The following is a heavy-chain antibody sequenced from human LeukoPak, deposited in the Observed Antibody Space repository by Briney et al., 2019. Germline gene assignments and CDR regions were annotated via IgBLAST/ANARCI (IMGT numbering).Heavy chain of an antibody. J-gene: IGHJ4*02. Sequence: GGSLRLSCAASGFTFSSYAMHWVRQAPGKGLEWVAVISYDGSNKYYADSVKGRFTISRDNSKNTLYLQMNSLRAEDTAVYYCTRDSVGATNYFDYWGQGTLVTVSS. CDR3: TRDSVGATNYFDY. CDR2: ISYDGSNK. CDR1: GFTFSSYA. V-gene: IGHV3-30-3*01. D-gene: IGHD1-26*01.